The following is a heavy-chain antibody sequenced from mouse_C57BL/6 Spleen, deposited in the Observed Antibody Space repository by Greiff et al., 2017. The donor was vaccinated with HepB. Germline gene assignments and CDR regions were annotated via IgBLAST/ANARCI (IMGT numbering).Heavy chain of an antibody. J-gene: IGHJ3*01. CDR3: ARSGDSSGYAWFAY. CDR2: IDPSDSYT. V-gene: IGHV1-69*01. D-gene: IGHD3-2*02. Sequence: QVQLQQPGAELVMPGASVKLSCKASGYTFNSYWMHWVKQRPGQGLEWIGEIDPSDSYTNYNQKFKGKSTLTVDKSSSTAYMQLSSLTSEDSAVYYCARSGDSSGYAWFAYWGQGTLVTVSA. CDR1: GYTFNSYW.